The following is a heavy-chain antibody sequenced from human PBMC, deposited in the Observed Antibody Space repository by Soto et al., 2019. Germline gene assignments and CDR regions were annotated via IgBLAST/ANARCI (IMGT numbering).Heavy chain of an antibody. CDR2: ISSSSSYI. CDR1: GFTFSTYN. CDR3: ARDYDFWSGRGGMDV. D-gene: IGHD3-3*01. Sequence: GGSLRLSCAASGFTFSTYNMNWVRQAPGKGLEWVSSISSSSSYIYYADSVKGRFTISRDNAKNSLYLQMNSLRAEDTAVYYCARDYDFWSGRGGMDVWGQGTTVTVSS. V-gene: IGHV3-21*01. J-gene: IGHJ6*02.